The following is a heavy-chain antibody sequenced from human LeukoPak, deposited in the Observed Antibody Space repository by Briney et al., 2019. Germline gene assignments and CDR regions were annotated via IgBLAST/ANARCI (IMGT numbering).Heavy chain of an antibody. CDR3: ARGGYCSSTSCYFFDY. CDR1: GFTFSSYS. V-gene: IGHV4-34*01. J-gene: IGHJ4*02. CDR2: INHSGST. D-gene: IGHD2-2*01. Sequence: PGGSLRLSCAASGFTFSSYSMNWVRQAPGKGLEWIGEINHSGSTNYNPSLKSRVTISVDTSKNQFSLKLSSVTAADTAVYYCARGGYCSSTSCYFFDYWGQGTLVTVSS.